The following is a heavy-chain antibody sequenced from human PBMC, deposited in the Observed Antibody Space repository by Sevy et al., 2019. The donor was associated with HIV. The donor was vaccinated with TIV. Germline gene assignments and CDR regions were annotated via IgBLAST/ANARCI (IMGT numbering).Heavy chain of an antibody. D-gene: IGHD3-10*01. CDR3: VRRGVDAYNVYFDL. V-gene: IGHV3-21*05. J-gene: IGHJ4*02. CDR2: ISTGTDHI. CDR1: GFTFSAYS. Sequence: GSLRLSCTASGFTFSAYSMNWVRQAPGKGLEWLAYISTGTDHIYYADSAKGRFTISRDDAKKSVYLEMKSLRDQDTALYYCVRRGVDAYNVYFDLWGQGTLVTVSS.